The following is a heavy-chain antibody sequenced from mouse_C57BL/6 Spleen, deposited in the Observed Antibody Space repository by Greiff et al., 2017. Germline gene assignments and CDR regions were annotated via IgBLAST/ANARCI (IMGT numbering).Heavy chain of an antibody. V-gene: IGHV3-6*01. CDR3: ARDNYGSRYYFDY. J-gene: IGHJ2*01. Sequence: ESGPGLVKPSQSLSLTCSVTGYSITSGYYWNWIRQFPGNKLEWMGYISYDGSNNYNPSLKNRISITRDTSKNQFFLKLNSVTTEDTATYYCARDNYGSRYYFDYWGQGTTLTVSS. D-gene: IGHD1-1*01. CDR1: GYSITSGYY. CDR2: ISYDGSN.